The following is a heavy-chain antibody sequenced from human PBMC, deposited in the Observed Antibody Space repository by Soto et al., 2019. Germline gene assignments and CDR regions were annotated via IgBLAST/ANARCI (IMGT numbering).Heavy chain of an antibody. CDR1: GYTFTSYY. CDR3: ARDGLAGYDILTGYLNY. Sequence: ASVKVSCKASGYTFTSYYMHWVRQAPGQGLEWMGIINPSGGSTSYAQKFQGRVTMTRDTSTSTVYMELSSLRSEDTAVYYCARDGLAGYDILTGYLNYWGQGTLVTVSS. J-gene: IGHJ4*02. D-gene: IGHD3-9*01. CDR2: INPSGGST. V-gene: IGHV1-46*01.